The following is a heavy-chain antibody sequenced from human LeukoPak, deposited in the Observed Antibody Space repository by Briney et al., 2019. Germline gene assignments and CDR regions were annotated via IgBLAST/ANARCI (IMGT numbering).Heavy chain of an antibody. V-gene: IGHV4-34*01. CDR3: ARGDILTGYPFDY. J-gene: IGHJ4*02. CDR2: IHPSGST. D-gene: IGHD3-9*01. CDR1: GGSFSDYY. Sequence: PSETLSLTCAVYGGSFSDYYWGWIRQPPGKGLEWIGEIHPSGSTNYSPSLKSRVTISLDASKNQFSLKLSSVTAADTAMYYCARGDILTGYPFDYWGQGTLVTVSS.